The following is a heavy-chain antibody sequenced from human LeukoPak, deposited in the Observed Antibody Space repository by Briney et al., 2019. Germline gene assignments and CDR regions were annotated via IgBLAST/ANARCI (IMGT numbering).Heavy chain of an antibody. CDR2: IYHSGST. J-gene: IGHJ4*02. V-gene: IGHV4-38-2*02. Sequence: SETLSLTCTVSGYSISSGYYWGWIRQPPGKGLEWIGSIYHSGSTYYDPSLKSRVTISVDTSKNQFSLKLSSVTAADTAVYYCARGTAMDFKFDYWGQGTLVIVSS. CDR3: ARGTAMDFKFDY. D-gene: IGHD5-18*01. CDR1: GYSISSGYY.